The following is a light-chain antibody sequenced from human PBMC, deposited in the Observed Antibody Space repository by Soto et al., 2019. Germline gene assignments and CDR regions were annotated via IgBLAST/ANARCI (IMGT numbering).Light chain of an antibody. V-gene: IGKV3-20*01. CDR3: QQYGSSPNT. Sequence: EIVLTQSPGTLSLSPGERATISCRASQSVISNYLAWYQQTSGQAPRLLIYGASSRATDIPDRFSGGGSGTDFTLTISRLEPEDFAMYYCQQYGSSPNTFGQGTKVDIK. CDR1: QSVISNY. J-gene: IGKJ1*01. CDR2: GAS.